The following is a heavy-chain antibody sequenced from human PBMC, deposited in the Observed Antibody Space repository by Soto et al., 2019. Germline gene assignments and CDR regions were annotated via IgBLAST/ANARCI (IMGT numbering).Heavy chain of an antibody. CDR1: GFTFSSYG. V-gene: IGHV3-30*18. D-gene: IGHD5-18*01. CDR3: AKDRRKNSYGHGFYYYYGMDV. J-gene: IGHJ6*02. Sequence: GGSLRLSCAASGFTFSSYGMHWVRQAPGKGLEWVAVISYDGSNKYYADSVKGRFTISRDNSKNTLYLQMNSLRAEDTAVYYCAKDRRKNSYGHGFYYYYGMDVWGQGTTVTVSS. CDR2: ISYDGSNK.